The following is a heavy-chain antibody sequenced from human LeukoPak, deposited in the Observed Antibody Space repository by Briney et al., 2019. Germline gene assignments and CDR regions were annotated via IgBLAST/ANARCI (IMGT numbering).Heavy chain of an antibody. CDR1: GACITDYY. V-gene: IGHV4-59*01. CDR3: AYGGDAYKTGY. CDR2: IYYSGSP. J-gene: IGHJ4*02. Sequence: TPSETLSLPCTVSGACITDYYWSWIRQPPAKGLEWIGYIYYSGSPNYNPSLKSRVTLSLDTSQNQFSLKLTSVTAADTAVYYCAYGGDAYKTGYWGQGTLVTVSS. D-gene: IGHD5-24*01.